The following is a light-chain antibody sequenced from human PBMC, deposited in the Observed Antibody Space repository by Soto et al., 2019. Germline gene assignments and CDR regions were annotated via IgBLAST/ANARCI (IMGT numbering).Light chain of an antibody. J-gene: IGKJ3*01. CDR2: DAS. V-gene: IGKV3-11*01. CDR1: QSVSSY. Sequence: EIVLTQSPATLSLSPGERATLSCRASQSVSSYLAWYQQKPGQAPRLLIYDASNRATGIPARFSGSGSGTDFTLTISSLEPEDIAVYYCQQRANGVTFGPGTKVDIK. CDR3: QQRANGVT.